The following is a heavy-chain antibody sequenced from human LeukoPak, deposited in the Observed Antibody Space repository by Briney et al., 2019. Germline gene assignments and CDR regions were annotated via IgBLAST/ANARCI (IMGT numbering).Heavy chain of an antibody. J-gene: IGHJ4*02. Sequence: EPWETLSLTCSVSGASTTSYYWNWIRQAPGKGLEWIGYIYSDGTTSYSPSLRSRVTISIDTSRNQFSLKLSFVTAADAAVYYCARDTRSYDTSGYYYFDYWGQGALVTVSS. CDR1: GASTTSYY. CDR3: ARDTRSYDTSGYYYFDY. CDR2: IYSDGTT. D-gene: IGHD3-22*01. V-gene: IGHV4-59*01.